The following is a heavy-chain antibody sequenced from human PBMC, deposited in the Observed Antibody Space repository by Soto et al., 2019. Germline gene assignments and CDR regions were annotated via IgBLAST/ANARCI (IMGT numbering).Heavy chain of an antibody. D-gene: IGHD3-10*01. CDR3: ASSSGDLDVYGTDI. CDR2: VTGGGHTT. Sequence: QAGGSLRRSCAASGFTFSRYAMSWVRQAPGKGLEWVSTVTGGGHTTYNADSVNGRFTISRDNSKNTLYLQMNNLRAEDTAIYYCASSSGDLDVYGTDIWGPGTTVTVSS. J-gene: IGHJ6*02. CDR1: GFTFSRYA. V-gene: IGHV3-23*01.